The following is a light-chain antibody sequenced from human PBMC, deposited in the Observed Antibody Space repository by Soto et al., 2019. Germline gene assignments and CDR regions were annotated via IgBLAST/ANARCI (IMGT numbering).Light chain of an antibody. CDR1: SSDDGGYNY. CDR2: EVS. CDR3: SSYTSSSTLYD. Sequence: QSALTQPASGSGTPGQSIIIPCTGTSSDDGGYNYVSWNQKNPGKAPKIMIYEVSNRPSGVSNRFSCSKSGNTASLTISGLHAAYEADYYFSSYTSSSTLYDFGTGTKVTVL. J-gene: IGLJ1*01. V-gene: IGLV2-14*01.